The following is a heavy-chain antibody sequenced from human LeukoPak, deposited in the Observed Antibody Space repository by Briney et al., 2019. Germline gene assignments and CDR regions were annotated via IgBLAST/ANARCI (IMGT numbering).Heavy chain of an antibody. J-gene: IGHJ4*02. CDR3: ADSGGY. D-gene: IGHD3-10*01. CDR1: GDSISSGSYY. Sequence: PSETLSLTCTVSGDSISSGSYYWSWIRQPAGKGLEWIGRIYTSGSTNYNPSLKSRVTISVDTSKNQFSLQLTSVTAADTAVYYCADSGGYWGQGTLVTVSS. CDR2: IYTSGST. V-gene: IGHV4-61*02.